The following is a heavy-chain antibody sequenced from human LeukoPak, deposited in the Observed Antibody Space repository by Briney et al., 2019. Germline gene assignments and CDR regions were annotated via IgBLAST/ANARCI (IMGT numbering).Heavy chain of an antibody. CDR1: GYTFTTYY. Sequence: ASVKVSCKAFGYTFTTYYIHWVRQAPGQGLEWMGIINPSVGTTKSPDKFQGRVTMTRDTSTSTVYMELSGLGSDDTATYYCTRAQSYCTTTSCASDYWGQGTLVIASS. CDR2: INPSVGTT. V-gene: IGHV1-46*01. CDR3: TRAQSYCTTTSCASDY. D-gene: IGHD2/OR15-2a*01. J-gene: IGHJ4*02.